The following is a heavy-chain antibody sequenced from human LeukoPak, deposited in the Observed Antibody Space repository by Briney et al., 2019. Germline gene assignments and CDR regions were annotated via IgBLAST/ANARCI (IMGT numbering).Heavy chain of an antibody. CDR3: ARVFSQWEPQGAFDI. CDR1: GGTFSSYA. CDR2: IIPIFGTA. V-gene: IGHV1-69*05. J-gene: IGHJ3*02. Sequence: ASVKVSCKASGGTFSSYAISWVRQAPGQGLEWMGRIIPIFGTANYAQKFQGRVTITTDGSTSTAYMELSSLRSEDTAVYYCARVFSQWEPQGAFDIWGQGTMVTVSS. D-gene: IGHD1-26*01.